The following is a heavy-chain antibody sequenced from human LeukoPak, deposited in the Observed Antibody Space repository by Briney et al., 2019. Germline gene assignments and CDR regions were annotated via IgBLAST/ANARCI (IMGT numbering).Heavy chain of an antibody. CDR1: GFTFNSHW. J-gene: IGHJ4*02. D-gene: IGHD2-2*01. CDR2: IRPDGSVA. Sequence: GGSLRLSCEASGFTFNSHWMNWVRQAPGKGLEWLANIRPDGSVAVYVDSVRGRFTISRDNAKNLVYLQMNNLRAEDTAVYYCSGRSGFSSIYWGQGVLVTVSS. CDR3: SGRSGFSSIY. V-gene: IGHV3-7*01.